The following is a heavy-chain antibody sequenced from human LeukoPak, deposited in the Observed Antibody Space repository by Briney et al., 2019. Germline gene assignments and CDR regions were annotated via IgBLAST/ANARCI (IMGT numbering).Heavy chain of an antibody. CDR2: IKQDGSAK. D-gene: IGHD4-17*01. CDR1: GFTFSSNW. J-gene: IGHJ4*02. CDR3: ARDRDYGDYLATYYFYY. Sequence: GALRLSCAASGFTFSSNWMSWVGQAPGKGLEGVANIKQDGSAKNYVDSVKGRFTISRDNAKNSLYLQMNSLRAEDTAVYYCARDRDYGDYLATYYFYYWGQGTLVTVSS. V-gene: IGHV3-7*01.